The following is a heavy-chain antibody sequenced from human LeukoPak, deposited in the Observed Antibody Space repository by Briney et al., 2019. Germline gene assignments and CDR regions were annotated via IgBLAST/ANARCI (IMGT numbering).Heavy chain of an antibody. D-gene: IGHD6-13*01. V-gene: IGHV4-59*01. Sequence: SETLSLTCTVSGGSISSEYWSWIRQPPGKGVEWIAYIYYSGSTNYNPSLKSRVTISVDTSKNQFSLKLSSVTAADTAVYYCARVYYSNSYDYWYFDLWGRGTLVTVSS. CDR2: IYYSGST. J-gene: IGHJ2*01. CDR3: ARVYYSNSYDYWYFDL. CDR1: GGSISSEY.